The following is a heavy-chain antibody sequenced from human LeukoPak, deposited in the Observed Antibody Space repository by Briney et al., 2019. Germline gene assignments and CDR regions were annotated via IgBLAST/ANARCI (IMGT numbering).Heavy chain of an antibody. CDR1: GFTFSNAW. CDR3: TTGKVLRYFDWLLSGAADFDY. D-gene: IGHD3-9*01. CDR2: IKSKTDGGTT. J-gene: IGHJ4*02. V-gene: IGHV3-15*01. Sequence: GGALRLSCAASGFTFSNAWMSWGRQAPGEGGEWVGRIKSKTDGGTTDYAARVKGRFTISRDDSKHTLYLQMNSLKTEDTAVYYCTTGKVLRYFDWLLSGAADFDYWGQGTLVTVSS.